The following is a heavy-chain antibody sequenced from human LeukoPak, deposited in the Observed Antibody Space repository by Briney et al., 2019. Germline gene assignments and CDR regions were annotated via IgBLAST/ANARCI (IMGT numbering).Heavy chain of an antibody. Sequence: GGSLRLSCAASGFTFSSYSMNWVRQAPGKGVEWVSSISSSSSYIYYADSVKGRFTISRDNAKNSLYLQMNSLRAEDTAVYYCARGGAMVSPDYWGQGTLVTVSS. D-gene: IGHD5-18*01. J-gene: IGHJ4*02. CDR2: ISSSSSYI. V-gene: IGHV3-21*01. CDR3: ARGGAMVSPDY. CDR1: GFTFSSYS.